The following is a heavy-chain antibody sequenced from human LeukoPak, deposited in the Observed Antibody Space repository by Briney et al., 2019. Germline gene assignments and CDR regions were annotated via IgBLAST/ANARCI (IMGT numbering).Heavy chain of an antibody. Sequence: GESLKISCKGSGYSFTSYWIGWVRQVPGKGLEWMGIIYPGDSDTRYSPSFQGQVTISADKSISTAYLQWSSLKASDTAMYYCATTNFWSGYYPYYFDYWGQGTLVTVSS. D-gene: IGHD3-3*01. CDR1: GYSFTSYW. CDR3: ATTNFWSGYYPYYFDY. V-gene: IGHV5-51*01. CDR2: IYPGDSDT. J-gene: IGHJ4*02.